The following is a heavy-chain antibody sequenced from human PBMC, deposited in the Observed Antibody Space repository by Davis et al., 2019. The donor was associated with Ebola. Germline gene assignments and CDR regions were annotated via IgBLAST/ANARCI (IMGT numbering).Heavy chain of an antibody. J-gene: IGHJ6*02. V-gene: IGHV3-9*01. CDR2: ISWNSGSI. Sequence: SLKISCVASGFTFSNHIVTWVRQAPGKGLEWVSGISWNSGSIGYADSVKGRFTISRDNAKNSLYLQMNSLRAEDTALYYCAKDIDDFWSGYYGMDVWGQGTTVTVSS. D-gene: IGHD3-3*01. CDR3: AKDIDDFWSGYYGMDV. CDR1: GFTFSNHI.